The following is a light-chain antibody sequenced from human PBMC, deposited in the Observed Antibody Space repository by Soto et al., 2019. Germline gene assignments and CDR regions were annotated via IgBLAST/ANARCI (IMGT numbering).Light chain of an antibody. Sequence: DIQMTQSPSTLSASVGDRVTITCRASQSISSWLAWYQQKPGKAPKLLIYDASSLESGVPSRFSGSGSGKEFTLTISRMQPGDFATYYCQQYNSYSPNFGGGTKVDI. J-gene: IGKJ4*01. V-gene: IGKV1-5*01. CDR3: QQYNSYSPN. CDR1: QSISSW. CDR2: DAS.